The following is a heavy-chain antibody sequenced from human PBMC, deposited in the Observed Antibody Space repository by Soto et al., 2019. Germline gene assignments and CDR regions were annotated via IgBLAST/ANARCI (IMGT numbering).Heavy chain of an antibody. CDR1: GGSISSYY. D-gene: IGHD1-26*01. Sequence: SETLSLTCTFSGGSISSYYWSLVRQPPGKGLEWIGEIYHSGSTNYNPSLKSRVTISVDKSKNQFSLKLSSVTAADTAVYYCARVSGSYYYGMDVWGQGTTVTVSS. CDR2: IYHSGST. CDR3: ARVSGSYYYGMDV. V-gene: IGHV4-4*02. J-gene: IGHJ6*02.